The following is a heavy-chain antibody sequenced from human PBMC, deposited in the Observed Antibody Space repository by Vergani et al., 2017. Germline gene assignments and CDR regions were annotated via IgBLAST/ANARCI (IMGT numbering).Heavy chain of an antibody. CDR3: ASSYAPLHYYDSSGYLMGVDY. CDR1: GGTFSSYA. D-gene: IGHD3-22*01. V-gene: IGHV1-69*04. CDR2: IIPILGIA. Sequence: QVQLVQSGAEVKKPGSSVKVSCKASGGTFSSYAISWVRQAPGQGLEWMGRIIPILGIANYAQKFQGRVTITADKSTSTAYMELSSLGSEDTAVYYCASSYAPLHYYDSSGYLMGVDYWGQGTLVTVSS. J-gene: IGHJ4*02.